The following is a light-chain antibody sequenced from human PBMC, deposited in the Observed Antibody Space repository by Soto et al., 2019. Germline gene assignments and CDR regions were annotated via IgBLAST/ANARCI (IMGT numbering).Light chain of an antibody. CDR3: QQYDNLPFT. V-gene: IGKV1-33*01. J-gene: IGKJ4*01. CDR1: QDINNY. CDR2: DAS. Sequence: DVQLTQSPSSLSASVGDRVTVICQASQDINNYLNWYQQKPGKAPKVLIYDASNLKTGLPSRFSGSRSGTDFTFTISSLQPEDFATYYCQQYDNLPFTFGGGTKVDIK.